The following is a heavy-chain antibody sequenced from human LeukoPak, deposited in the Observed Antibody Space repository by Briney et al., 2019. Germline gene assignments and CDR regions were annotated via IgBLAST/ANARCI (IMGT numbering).Heavy chain of an antibody. J-gene: IGHJ4*02. CDR1: GYTFTSYG. CDR2: ISAYSGNT. V-gene: IGHV1-18*01. CDR3: ARLMTTVTTFDY. Sequence: GASVKVSCKASGYTFTSYGITWMRQAPGQGLEWMGWISAYSGNTNYAQKFQGRVTMTTDTSTSTAYMELRSLRSDDTAVYYCARLMTTVTTFDYWGQGTLVTVSS. D-gene: IGHD4-17*01.